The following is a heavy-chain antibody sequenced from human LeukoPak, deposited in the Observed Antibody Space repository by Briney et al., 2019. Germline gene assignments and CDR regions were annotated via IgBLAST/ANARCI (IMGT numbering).Heavy chain of an antibody. J-gene: IGHJ4*02. CDR2: IYTSGST. V-gene: IGHV4-4*07. CDR1: GGSISSYY. Sequence: KPSETLSLTCTVSGGSISSYYWSWIRQPAGKGLEWIGRIYTSGSTNYNPSLKSRVTMSVDTSKNQFSLKLSSVTAADTAVYYCARDRPGHGYSIGWYYFDYWGQGTLVTVSS. D-gene: IGHD6-19*01. CDR3: ARDRPGHGYSIGWYYFDY.